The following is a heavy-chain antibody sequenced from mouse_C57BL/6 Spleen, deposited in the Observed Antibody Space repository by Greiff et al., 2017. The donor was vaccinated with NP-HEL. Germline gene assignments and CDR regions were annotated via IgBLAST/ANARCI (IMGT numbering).Heavy chain of an antibody. V-gene: IGHV5-4*01. CDR2: ISDGGSYT. D-gene: IGHD1-1*01. J-gene: IGHJ2*01. CDR3: ARDKDYYGSIFDY. CDR1: GFTFSSYA. Sequence: EVKLVESGGGLVKPGGSLKLSCAASGFTFSSYAMSWVRQTPEKRLEWVATISDGGSYTYYPDNVKGRFTISRDNAKNNLYLQMSHLKSEDTAMYYCARDKDYYGSIFDYWGQGTTLTVSS.